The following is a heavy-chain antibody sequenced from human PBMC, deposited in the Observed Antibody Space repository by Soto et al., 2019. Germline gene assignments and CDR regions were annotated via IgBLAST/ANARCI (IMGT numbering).Heavy chain of an antibody. J-gene: IGHJ4*02. CDR2: ISNDGSNK. CDR3: AKGFGNYRAFDY. V-gene: IGHV3-30*18. D-gene: IGHD1-7*01. CDR1: GFSFSPYG. Sequence: QVHLVESGGGVVQPGRSLRLSCAASGFSFSPYGMHWVRQAPGKGLEWVAFISNDGSNKYYADSVKGRFTISRDNCKNKLYQQMNSLRAEDKAVYYCAKGFGNYRAFDYWGQGTLVTVSS.